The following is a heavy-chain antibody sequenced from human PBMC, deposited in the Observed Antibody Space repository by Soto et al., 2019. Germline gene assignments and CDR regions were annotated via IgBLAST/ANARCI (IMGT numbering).Heavy chain of an antibody. J-gene: IGHJ6*02. CDR2: VYYTGDT. CDR3: VRQGIDYLHGLVDV. D-gene: IGHD4-17*01. V-gene: IGHV4-59*08. Sequence: QVQLQQSGPRLVKPSETLSLTCTVSSGPDRSHNWGWIRQPPGRGLEWIGYVYYTGDTAYNPSLRSRVTISADTSTNAISLTLSSLTAADTAVYYCVRQGIDYLHGLVDVWGQGTTVSVSS. CDR1: SGPDRSHN.